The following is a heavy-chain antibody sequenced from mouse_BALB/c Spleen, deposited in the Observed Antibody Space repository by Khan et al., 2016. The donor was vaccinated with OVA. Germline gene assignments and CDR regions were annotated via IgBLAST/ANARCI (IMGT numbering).Heavy chain of an antibody. Sequence: QVQLQQSGAELARPGASVKMSCKASGYTFPSNTMHWVKQRPGQGLEWIGYINPRSGYTDYTQRFKDKATLTADKSSSTAYMQLSSLTSEDSAVDYCARRTTGYALDYWGLGTSVTVSS. CDR1: GYTFPSNT. CDR2: INPRSGYT. J-gene: IGHJ4*01. CDR3: ARRTTGYALDY. D-gene: IGHD2-14*01. V-gene: IGHV1-4*01.